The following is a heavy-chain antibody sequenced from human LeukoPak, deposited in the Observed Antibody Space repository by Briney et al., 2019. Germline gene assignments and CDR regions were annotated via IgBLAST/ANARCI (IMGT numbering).Heavy chain of an antibody. CDR1: GFTFSDYY. CDR3: ASRITIFGGDAFDI. CDR2: ISSSGSTI. D-gene: IGHD3-3*01. Sequence: GGSLRLSCAASGFTFSDYYMSWIRQAPGKGLEWVSYISSSGSTIYYADSVKGRFTISRDNAKSSLYLQMNSLRAEDTAVYYCASRITIFGGDAFDIWGQGTMVTVSS. V-gene: IGHV3-11*04. J-gene: IGHJ3*02.